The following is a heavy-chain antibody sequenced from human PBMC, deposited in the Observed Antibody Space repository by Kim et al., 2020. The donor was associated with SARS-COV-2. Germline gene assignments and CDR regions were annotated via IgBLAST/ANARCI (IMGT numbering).Heavy chain of an antibody. CDR3: ARDRLGCSGLPQGY. J-gene: IGHJ4*02. Sequence: GGSLRLSCAASGFTFSSYAMHWVRQAPGKGLEWVAVISYDGSNKYYADSVKGRFTISRDNSKNTLYLQMNSLRAEDTAVYYCARDRLGCSGLPQGYWGQGTLPTLSS. CDR1: GFTFSSYA. V-gene: IGHV3-30*04. D-gene: IGHD5-12*01. CDR2: ISYDGSNK.